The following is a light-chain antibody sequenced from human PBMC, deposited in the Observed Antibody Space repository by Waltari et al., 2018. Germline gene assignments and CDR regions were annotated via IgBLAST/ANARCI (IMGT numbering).Light chain of an antibody. Sequence: QSVPTQPASVSGSPGQSITISCTGTSSDVGGYDYVSWYQQSPGKAPKLIIYDVVKRPSGVSTRFSASKSDNTASLTISGLQAEDEGDYYCCSYKRGATWVFGGGTALTVL. CDR2: DVV. J-gene: IGLJ3*02. CDR3: CSYKRGATWV. V-gene: IGLV2-14*03. CDR1: SSDVGGYDY.